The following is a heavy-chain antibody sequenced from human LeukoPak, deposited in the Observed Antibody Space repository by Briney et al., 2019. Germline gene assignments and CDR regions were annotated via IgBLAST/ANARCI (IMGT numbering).Heavy chain of an antibody. V-gene: IGHV3-30*18. CDR3: AKASKGYQAAFDY. CDR2: ISYDGSNK. CDR1: GFTFSSYG. Sequence: GGALRLSCAASGFTFSSYGMHRVRQAPGKGLEWVAVISYDGSNKYYADAVKGRFTISRDNSKNTLYLQMNSLRAEDTAVYYCAKASKGYQAAFDYWGQGTLVTVSS. D-gene: IGHD2-2*01. J-gene: IGHJ4*02.